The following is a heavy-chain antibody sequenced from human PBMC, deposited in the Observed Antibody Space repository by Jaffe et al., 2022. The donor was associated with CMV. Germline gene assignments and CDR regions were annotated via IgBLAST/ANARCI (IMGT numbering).Heavy chain of an antibody. J-gene: IGHJ6*02. D-gene: IGHD6-19*01. Sequence: QVQLQQWGAGLLKPSETLSLTCAVYGGSFSGYYWSWIRQPPGKGLEWIGEINHSGSTNYNPSLKSRVTISVDTSKNQFSLKLSSVTAADTAVYYCARSWGSGWSNYYYYYGMDVWGQGTTVTVSS. CDR2: INHSGST. CDR1: GGSFSGYY. V-gene: IGHV4-34*01. CDR3: ARSWGSGWSNYYYYYGMDV.